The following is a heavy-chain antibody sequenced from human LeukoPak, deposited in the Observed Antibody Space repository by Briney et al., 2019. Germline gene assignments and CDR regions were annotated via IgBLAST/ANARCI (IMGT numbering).Heavy chain of an antibody. CDR1: GFTFSSYA. Sequence: GGSLRLSCAASGFTFSSYAMSWVRQAPGKGLEWVAVISYDGSNKYYADSVKGRFTISRDNSKNTLYLQMNSLRAEDTAVYYCAREARIQLWLLSARAFDIWGQGTMVTVPS. CDR3: AREARIQLWLLSARAFDI. D-gene: IGHD5-18*01. CDR2: ISYDGSNK. J-gene: IGHJ3*02. V-gene: IGHV3-30-3*01.